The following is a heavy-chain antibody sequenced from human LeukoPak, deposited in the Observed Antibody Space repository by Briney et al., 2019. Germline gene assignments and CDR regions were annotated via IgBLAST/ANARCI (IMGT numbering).Heavy chain of an antibody. J-gene: IGHJ6*02. CDR1: EFTFSSYW. Sequence: GGSLRLSCAASEFTFSSYWMHWVRQAPGKGLVWVSRINSDGSSTSYADSVKGRFTISRDNAKNTLYLQMNSLRAEDTAVYYCARDAVDTANAVWGQGTTVTVSS. CDR3: ARDAVDTANAV. V-gene: IGHV3-74*01. CDR2: INSDGSST. D-gene: IGHD5-18*01.